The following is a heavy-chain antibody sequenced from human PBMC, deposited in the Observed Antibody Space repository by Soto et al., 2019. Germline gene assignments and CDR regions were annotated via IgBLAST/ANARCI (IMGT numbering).Heavy chain of an antibody. D-gene: IGHD5-18*01. CDR3: ATSCRYSYGY. Sequence: VQLVESGGDLVQPGGSLRLSCAASGLTFNNYWMSWVRQAPGKGLEWVANIRPDGNEQHYVDSVKGRVIFSRDNANSSLSLQMNHRRVEDTGVYYCATSCRYSYGYWGQGTLVTVSS. CDR2: IRPDGNEQ. J-gene: IGHJ4*02. CDR1: GLTFNNYW. V-gene: IGHV3-7*05.